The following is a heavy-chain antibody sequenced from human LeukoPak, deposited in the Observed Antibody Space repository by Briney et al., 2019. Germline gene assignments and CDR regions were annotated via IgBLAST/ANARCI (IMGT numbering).Heavy chain of an antibody. J-gene: IGHJ4*02. V-gene: IGHV3-21*06. Sequence: GGSLRLSCAASGFTFNDFSMNWVRQAPGEGLEWVSSISDRSSYIFYADSVKGRFTISRDNAKNSLYLQLNSLRVEDTAVYYCARDLVAGFLAAFDYWGQGTLVTVSS. CDR3: ARDLVAGFLAAFDY. CDR2: ISDRSSYI. CDR1: GFTFNDFS. D-gene: IGHD2-15*01.